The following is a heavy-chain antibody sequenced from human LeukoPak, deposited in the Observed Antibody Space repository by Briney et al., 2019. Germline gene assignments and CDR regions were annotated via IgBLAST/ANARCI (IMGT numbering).Heavy chain of an antibody. CDR1: GFTFDDYA. D-gene: IGHD2-8*01. Sequence: GGSLRLSCAASGFTFDDYAMHWVRQAPGKDLEWVSGLYAGGATYYADSMGGRFTISRDHSKNTLYLQMTNLRVDDTAIYYCARGNGNVGGRLDPWGQGTRVTVSS. CDR2: LYAGGAT. J-gene: IGHJ5*02. CDR3: ARGNGNVGGRLDP. V-gene: IGHV3-66*01.